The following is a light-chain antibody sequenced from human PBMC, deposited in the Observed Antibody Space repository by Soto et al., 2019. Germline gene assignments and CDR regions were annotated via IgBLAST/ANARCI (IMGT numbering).Light chain of an antibody. CDR2: EGH. Sequence: QSVLAQPASVSGSPGQSITISCTGASGYVGTYSLDSWYQQHPGKAPKVVIYEGHKRPSGVPDRFSGSTSVNTASLTISGLQTDDEADYYCCLYVGATTYVFGTGTKVTVL. V-gene: IGLV2-23*01. J-gene: IGLJ1*01. CDR1: SGYVGTYSL. CDR3: CLYVGATTYV.